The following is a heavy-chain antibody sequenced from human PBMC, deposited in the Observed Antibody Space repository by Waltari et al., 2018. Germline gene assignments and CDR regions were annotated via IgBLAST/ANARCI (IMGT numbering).Heavy chain of an antibody. CDR1: GYSINSGFY. Sequence: QVQLKESGPGLVRPSETLSLTCEVSGYSINSGFYWGWIRQAPGTGLEWLATIYHEGTTFYNPSLTGRVATSMDTSKNQFALNIKSVTAADTAVYYCMGQVLGYCTSAACRRLESWGQGTLVTVSS. V-gene: IGHV4-38-2*01. J-gene: IGHJ4*02. D-gene: IGHD2-2*03. CDR2: IYHEGTT. CDR3: MGQVLGYCTSAACRRLES.